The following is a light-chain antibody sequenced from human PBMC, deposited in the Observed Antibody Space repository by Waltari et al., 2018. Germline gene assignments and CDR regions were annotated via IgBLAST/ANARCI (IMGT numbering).Light chain of an antibody. CDR1: TSDLGGYNY. Sequence: QSALTQPASVSGSPGQSLTTSCTGTTSDLGGYNYVSWYQQHPGKAPKLIIFDVSSRPSGVSNRFSGSKSGNTASLIISGLQAEDEADYYCCSFTSSSTWVFGGGTKLTVL. V-gene: IGLV2-14*03. CDR2: DVS. J-gene: IGLJ3*02. CDR3: CSFTSSSTWV.